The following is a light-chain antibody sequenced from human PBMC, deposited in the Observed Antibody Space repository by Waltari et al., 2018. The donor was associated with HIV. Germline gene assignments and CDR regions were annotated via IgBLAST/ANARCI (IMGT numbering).Light chain of an antibody. CDR2: EAS. V-gene: IGKV1-16*01. CDR1: LGIGIY. J-gene: IGKJ4*01. Sequence: DTQMTQSPASLSASVGDRVHITCRASLGIGIYLAWFQQKPGKAPKSLIYEASRLQSGVPSRFSGTKSGRDFTLTISSLQPEDSATYYCQQYDTYPQTFGGGTKVEV. CDR3: QQYDTYPQT.